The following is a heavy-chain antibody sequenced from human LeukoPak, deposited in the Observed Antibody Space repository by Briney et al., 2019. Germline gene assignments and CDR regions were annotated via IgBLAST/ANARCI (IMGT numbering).Heavy chain of an antibody. CDR1: GGSFSGYY. CDR2: INHSGST. Sequence: SETLSLTCAVYGGSFSGYYWSWIRQPPGKGLEWIGEINHSGSTNYNPSLKSRVTISVDTSKNQFSLKLSSVTAADTAVYYCARGVIVVVPAAIGGLDYYYYMDVWGKGTTVTVSS. D-gene: IGHD2-2*01. J-gene: IGHJ6*03. CDR3: ARGVIVVVPAAIGGLDYYYYMDV. V-gene: IGHV4-34*01.